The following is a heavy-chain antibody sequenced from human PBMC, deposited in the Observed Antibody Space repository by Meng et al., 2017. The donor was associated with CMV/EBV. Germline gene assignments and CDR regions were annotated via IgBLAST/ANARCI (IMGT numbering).Heavy chain of an antibody. CDR2: ISYDGSNK. V-gene: IGHV3-30*03. CDR3: ARDRVTAAAGVGWSDP. CDR1: GFTFSSYS. J-gene: IGHJ5*02. D-gene: IGHD6-13*01. Sequence: GESLKISCAASGFTFSSYSMNWVRQAPGKGLEWVAVISYDGSNKYYADSVKGRFTISRDNSKNTLYLQMNSLRAEDTAVYYCARDRVTAAAGVGWSDPWGQGTLVTVSS.